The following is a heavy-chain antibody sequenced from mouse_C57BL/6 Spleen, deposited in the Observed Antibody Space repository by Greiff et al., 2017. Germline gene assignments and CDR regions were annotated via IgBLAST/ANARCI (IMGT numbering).Heavy chain of an antibody. CDR2: ISNGGGST. CDR1: GFTFSDYY. V-gene: IGHV5-12*01. CDR3: ARHEGAYSNYAYAMDY. J-gene: IGHJ4*01. Sequence: DVMLVESGGGLVQPGGSLKLSCAASGFTFSDYYMYWVRQTPEKRLEWVAYISNGGGSTYYPDTVKGRFTISRDNAKNTLYLQMSRLKSEDTAMYYCARHEGAYSNYAYAMDYWGQGTSVTVSS. D-gene: IGHD2-5*01.